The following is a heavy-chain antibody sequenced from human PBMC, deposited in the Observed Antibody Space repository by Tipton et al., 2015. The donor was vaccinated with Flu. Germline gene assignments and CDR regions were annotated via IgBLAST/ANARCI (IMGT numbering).Heavy chain of an antibody. Sequence: VRLVQSGGGLVQPGGSLRLSCAASGFTFSSYEMNWVRQASGKGLEWVSYISSSGNTISYADSVRGRFTISRDNTKKSLYLQLNSLRAEDTAIYYCATLTGDDFWGQGILVTVSS. CDR2: ISSSGNTI. D-gene: IGHD3-9*01. CDR3: ATLTGDDF. J-gene: IGHJ4*02. CDR1: GFTFSSYE. V-gene: IGHV3-48*03.